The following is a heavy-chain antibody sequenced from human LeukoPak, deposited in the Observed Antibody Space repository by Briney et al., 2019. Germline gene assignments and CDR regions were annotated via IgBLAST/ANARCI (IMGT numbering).Heavy chain of an antibody. V-gene: IGHV3-23*01. CDR3: AKGAMVVVAVASDY. J-gene: IGHJ4*02. CDR1: GFTFSSYA. Sequence: GGSLRLSCAASGFTFSSYAMSWVRQAPGKGLEWVSAISGSSGSTYYDDSVKGRFTISRDNSKNTLYLQMNSLRAEDTAVYYCAKGAMVVVAVASDYWGQGTLVTVSS. D-gene: IGHD2-15*01. CDR2: ISGSSGST.